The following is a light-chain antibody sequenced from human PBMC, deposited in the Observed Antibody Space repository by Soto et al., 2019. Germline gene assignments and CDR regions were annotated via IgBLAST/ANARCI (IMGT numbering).Light chain of an antibody. CDR3: SSFTTSSTYV. V-gene: IGLV2-18*02. Sequence: QSVLTQPPSVSGSPGQSVAISCSGTSSDVGSYNRVSWYQQPPGTAPKLMIYDVSNRPSGVPDRFSGSKSGNTASLTISGLQAEDEADYYCSSFTTSSTYVFGTRTKLTVL. J-gene: IGLJ1*01. CDR2: DVS. CDR1: SSDVGSYNR.